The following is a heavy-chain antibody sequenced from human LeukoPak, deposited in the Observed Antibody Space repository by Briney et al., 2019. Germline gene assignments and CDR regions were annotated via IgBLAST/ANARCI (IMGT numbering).Heavy chain of an antibody. J-gene: IGHJ4*02. Sequence: PGGSLRLSCAASGITFSSFGMHWVRQAPGKGLEWVAIVWSGGDKRYYADSVQGRFTISRDNSKNTLYLQMNSLRVEDTGLYYCAKELDYGGNSAGYFASWGQGILVTVSS. V-gene: IGHV3-30*02. D-gene: IGHD4-23*01. CDR2: VWSGGDKR. CDR1: GITFSSFG. CDR3: AKELDYGGNSAGYFAS.